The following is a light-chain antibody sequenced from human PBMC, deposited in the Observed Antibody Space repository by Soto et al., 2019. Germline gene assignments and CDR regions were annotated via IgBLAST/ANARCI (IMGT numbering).Light chain of an antibody. J-gene: IGKJ2*01. Sequence: EIVLTQSPGTLSLSPGERATLSCRASQSVDSVYLTWYQQKPGQAPRLLIYGASTRAAGIPSRLSGSGSGTDFTLTISRLEPDDFAVYYCQQYDTSPPLYTFGQGTKLEFK. CDR3: QQYDTSPPLYT. V-gene: IGKV3-20*01. CDR2: GAS. CDR1: QSVDSVY.